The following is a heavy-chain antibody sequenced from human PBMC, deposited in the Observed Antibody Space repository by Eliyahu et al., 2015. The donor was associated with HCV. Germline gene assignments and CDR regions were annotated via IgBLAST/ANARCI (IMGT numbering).Heavy chain of an antibody. Sequence: QMQLAQSGAEVKKTGSSVKVSCTASGYTFTYRYLHWVRQAPGQAPEWMGWITIYNGNTNYARKFQGRVTITRASSLSTVYMELSGLRSEDTAMYYCARSPLYCSSSGCDYTMDVWGQGTAVTVSS. CDR2: ITIYNGNT. CDR3: ARSPLYCSSSGCDYTMDV. CDR1: GYTFTYRY. D-gene: IGHD2-2*01. J-gene: IGHJ6*02. V-gene: IGHV1-45*01.